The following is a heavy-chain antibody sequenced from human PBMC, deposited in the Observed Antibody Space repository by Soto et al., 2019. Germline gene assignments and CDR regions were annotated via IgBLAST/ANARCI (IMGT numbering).Heavy chain of an antibody. CDR1: GFTFSSYA. CDR2: ISGSGGST. V-gene: IGHV3-23*01. Sequence: PVGSLRLSCAASGFTFSSYAMSWVRQAPGKGLEWVSAISGSGGSTYYADSVKGRFTISRDNSKNTLYLQMNSLRAEDTAVYYCAKQEYSSGWYSADYWGQGTLVTVSS. D-gene: IGHD6-19*01. J-gene: IGHJ4*02. CDR3: AKQEYSSGWYSADY.